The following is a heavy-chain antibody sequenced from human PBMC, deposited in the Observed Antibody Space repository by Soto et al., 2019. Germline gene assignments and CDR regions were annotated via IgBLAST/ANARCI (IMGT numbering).Heavy chain of an antibody. CDR2: ISYDGSNK. Sequence: QVQLVESGGGVVQPGRSLRLSCAASGFTFSSYAMHWVRQAPGKGLEWVAVISYDGSNKYYADSVKGRFTISRDNSKNTLYLQMNSLRAEDTAVYYCARGPAVAGTTMIDYWGQGTLVTVSS. J-gene: IGHJ4*02. D-gene: IGHD6-19*01. CDR3: ARGPAVAGTTMIDY. CDR1: GFTFSSYA. V-gene: IGHV3-30-3*01.